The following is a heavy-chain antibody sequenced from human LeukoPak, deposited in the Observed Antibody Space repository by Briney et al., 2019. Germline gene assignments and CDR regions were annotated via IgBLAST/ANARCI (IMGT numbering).Heavy chain of an antibody. CDR3: ARENSGSYREFDY. Sequence: SGTLSLTCTVSGGSISSYYWSWIRQPAGEGLEWIGRIYTSGSTNYNASLKSRVSISVDTSKNQFSLKLSSVTAADTAVFYCARENSGSYREFDYWGQGTLVTVSS. V-gene: IGHV4-4*07. CDR2: IYTSGST. CDR1: GGSISSYY. D-gene: IGHD1-26*01. J-gene: IGHJ4*02.